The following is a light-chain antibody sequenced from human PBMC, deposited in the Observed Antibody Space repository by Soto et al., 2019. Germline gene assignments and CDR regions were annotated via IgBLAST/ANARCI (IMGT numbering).Light chain of an antibody. CDR2: SNN. J-gene: IGLJ1*01. CDR3: AAWDDSLNVYV. V-gene: IGLV1-44*01. Sequence: QSVLTQPPSASGSPGQRVTISCSGSSSNIGSNTVNWYQQLPGTAPKLLIYSNNQRPSGVPDRFSGSKSGTSASLAISGLQSEDEADSYCAAWDDSLNVYVFGTGTELTVL. CDR1: SSNIGSNT.